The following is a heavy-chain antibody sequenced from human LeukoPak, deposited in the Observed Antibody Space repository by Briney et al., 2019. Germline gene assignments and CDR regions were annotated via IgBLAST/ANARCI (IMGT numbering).Heavy chain of an antibody. CDR3: ARGRKLYSTWGGNFDY. CDR1: GYTFTGYY. J-gene: IGHJ4*02. Sequence: ASVKVSCKASGYTFTGYYMHWVRQAPGQGLEWMGWINPNSGGTNYAQKFQGRVTMTRDTSISTAYMELSRLRSDDTAVYYCARGRKLYSTWGGNFDYGAREPVVTVSS. CDR2: INPNSGGT. V-gene: IGHV1-2*02. D-gene: IGHD2/OR15-2a*01.